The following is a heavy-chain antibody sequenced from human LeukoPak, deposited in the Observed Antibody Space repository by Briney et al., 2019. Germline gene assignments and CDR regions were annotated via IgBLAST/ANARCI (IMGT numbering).Heavy chain of an antibody. CDR1: GGSISSYY. V-gene: IGHV4-59*01. CDR3: ARGLDSSSWYDGFDY. J-gene: IGHJ4*02. Sequence: SETLSLTCTVSGGSISSYYWSWIRQPPGKGLVWIGYIYYSGSTNYNPSLKSRVTISVDTSKNQFSLKLSSVTAADTAVYYCARGLDSSSWYDGFDYWGQGTLVTVSS. D-gene: IGHD6-13*01. CDR2: IYYSGST.